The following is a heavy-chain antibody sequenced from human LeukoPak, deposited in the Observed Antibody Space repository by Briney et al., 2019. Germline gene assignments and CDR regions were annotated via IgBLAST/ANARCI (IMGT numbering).Heavy chain of an antibody. J-gene: IGHJ4*02. CDR2: ISSNGGST. CDR3: ARAPFDY. V-gene: IGHV3-64*01. CDR1: GFTFSSYA. Sequence: PGGSLSLFCAASGFTFSSYAMHWVRQAPGKGLEYVSAISSNGGSTYYANSVKGRFTISRDNSKNTLYLQMGSLRAEDMAVYYCARAPFDYWGQGTLVTVSS.